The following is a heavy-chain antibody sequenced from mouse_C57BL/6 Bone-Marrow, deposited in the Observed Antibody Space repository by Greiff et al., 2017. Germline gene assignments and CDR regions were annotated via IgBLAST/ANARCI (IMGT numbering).Heavy chain of an antibody. D-gene: IGHD2-1*01. CDR1: GFNIKDYY. CDR3: TTCYGNYAGFAY. Sequence: VQLQQSGAELVRPGASVKLSCTASGFNIKDYYMHWVKQRPEQGLEWIGRIDPEDGDTEYAPKFQGKATMTAVTSSNTAYLQLSSLTSEDTAVDYCTTCYGNYAGFAYWGQGTLVTVSA. CDR2: IDPEDGDT. J-gene: IGHJ3*01. V-gene: IGHV14-1*01.